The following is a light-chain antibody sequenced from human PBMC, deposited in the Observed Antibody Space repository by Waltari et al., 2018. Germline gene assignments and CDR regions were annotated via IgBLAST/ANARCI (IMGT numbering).Light chain of an antibody. CDR3: QKYNDVPQP. Sequence: DVQMTQSPSSLSASVGDRVVITCRASQDIGLHLAWYQQKPGKVPKALIYAASTLHSGVPSRFSGSGSGTYLTLTISSLQTEDFATYYCQKYNDVPQPLGGGTRVEI. V-gene: IGKV1-27*01. CDR1: QDIGLH. J-gene: IGKJ4*01. CDR2: AAS.